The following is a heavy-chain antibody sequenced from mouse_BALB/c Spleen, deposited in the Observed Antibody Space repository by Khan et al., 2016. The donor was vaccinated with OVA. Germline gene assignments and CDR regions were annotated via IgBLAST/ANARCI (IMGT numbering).Heavy chain of an antibody. J-gene: IGHJ3*01. CDR3: ARAGYGGFAY. D-gene: IGHD1-1*02. CDR1: GFTFSDYY. CDR2: ISDGGSYT. V-gene: IGHV5-4*02. Sequence: EVELVESGGGLVKPGGSLKLSRAASGFTFSDYYMYWVRQTPEKRLEWVATISDGGSYTYYPDSVKGRFTISRDNAKNNLYLQMSSLKSEDTAMYYCARAGYGGFAYWGQGTLVTVSA.